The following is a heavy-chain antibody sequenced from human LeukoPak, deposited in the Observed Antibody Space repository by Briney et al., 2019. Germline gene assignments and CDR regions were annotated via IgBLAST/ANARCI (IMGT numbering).Heavy chain of an antibody. D-gene: IGHD5-12*01. CDR2: IKEDGSEK. CDR1: GFTFNKYW. Sequence: GGSLRLSCAAAGFTFNKYWMSWVRQATGKGLECVAKIKEDGSEKHYVDSVKGRFTISRDNAKNSLYLQMNSLRAEDTAVYYCAKGVEGWLGNWFDPWGQGTLVTVSS. V-gene: IGHV3-7*03. CDR3: AKGVEGWLGNWFDP. J-gene: IGHJ5*02.